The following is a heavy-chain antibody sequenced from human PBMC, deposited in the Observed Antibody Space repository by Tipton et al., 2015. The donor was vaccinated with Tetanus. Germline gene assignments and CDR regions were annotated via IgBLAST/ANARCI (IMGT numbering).Heavy chain of an antibody. CDR2: ISSSGSTI. CDR3: ARVWGRGQLVTKPNWYFDL. J-gene: IGHJ2*01. D-gene: IGHD6-6*01. Sequence: SLRLSCAASGFTFSDYYMSWIRQAPGKGLEWVSYISSSGSTIYYADSVKGRFTISRDNAKNSLSLQVNSLRAEDTAVYYWARVWGRGQLVTKPNWYFDLWGRGTLVTVSS. CDR1: GFTFSDYY. V-gene: IGHV3-11*01.